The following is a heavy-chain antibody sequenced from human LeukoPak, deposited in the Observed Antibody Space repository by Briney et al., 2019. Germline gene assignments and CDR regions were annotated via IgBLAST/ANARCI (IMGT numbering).Heavy chain of an antibody. Sequence: ASVKVSCKASGYTFTGYYMHWVRQAPGQGLEWMGWINPNSGGTNYAQKFQGRVTMTRDTSISTAYMELSRLRSDDTAVYYCAREGMVRGVIRSNYDYWGQGTLVTVSS. CDR2: INPNSGGT. J-gene: IGHJ4*02. CDR3: AREGMVRGVIRSNYDY. CDR1: GYTFTGYY. V-gene: IGHV1-2*02. D-gene: IGHD3-10*01.